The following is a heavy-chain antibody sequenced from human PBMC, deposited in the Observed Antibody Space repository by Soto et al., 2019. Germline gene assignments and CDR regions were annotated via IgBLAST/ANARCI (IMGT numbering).Heavy chain of an antibody. CDR3: ARGPSADKIDF. CDR2: IYNSGST. D-gene: IGHD3-3*01. V-gene: IGHV4-30-4*01. J-gene: IGHJ4*02. CDR1: GGSVSSGGYF. Sequence: QVQLQESGPGLVEPSQTLSLTCTVSGGSVSSGGYFWSWIRQPPGEGLEWIGHIYNSGSTYSNPSLRGRVTISVHTSKSQFSLKLSSVTAADTAVYYCARGPSADKIDFWGQGTLVTVSS.